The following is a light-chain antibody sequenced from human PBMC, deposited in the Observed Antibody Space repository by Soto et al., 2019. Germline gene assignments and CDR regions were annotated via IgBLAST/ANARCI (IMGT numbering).Light chain of an antibody. J-gene: IGLJ2*01. Sequence: QSALTQPPSASGSPGQSVTISCTGTSSDVGGYKYVSWYQQHPGKAPKLMIYEVSKRPSGVPDRFSGSKSGNTASLTVSGLQAEDEADYYCRSYAGSNNLRIFGGGTQLTVL. CDR3: RSYAGSNNLRI. V-gene: IGLV2-8*01. CDR2: EVS. CDR1: SSDVGGYKY.